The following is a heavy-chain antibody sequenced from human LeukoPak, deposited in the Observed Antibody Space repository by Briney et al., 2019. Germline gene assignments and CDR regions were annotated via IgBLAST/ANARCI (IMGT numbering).Heavy chain of an antibody. CDR2: TYCRSTWYN. CDR1: GDSVSSNSVT. CDR3: ARRLTQYDCFDP. Sequence: SQTLSLNCAISGDSVSSNSVTWNWIRQSPSRGLEWLGRTYCRSTWYNDYAVSVRGRITVNPDTSKNQFSLHLNSVTPEDTAVYYCARRLTQYDCFDPWGQGILVTVSS. D-gene: IGHD2-2*01. J-gene: IGHJ5*02. V-gene: IGHV6-1*01.